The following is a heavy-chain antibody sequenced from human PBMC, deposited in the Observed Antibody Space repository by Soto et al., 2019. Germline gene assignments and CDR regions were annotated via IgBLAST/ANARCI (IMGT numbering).Heavy chain of an antibody. V-gene: IGHV3-74*01. CDR1: GVTFSSYW. CDR2: INSDGSST. Sequence: GGSLRLSCAASGVTFSSYWMHWVRQSPGNGLVWVSRINSDGSSTNYADSVKGRFTISRDNAKNTLYLQMNSLRAEDTAVYYCARDLRFSSSSFLIRWLDHWGQGPLVTVSS. D-gene: IGHD6-13*01. J-gene: IGHJ5*02. CDR3: ARDLRFSSSSFLIRWLDH.